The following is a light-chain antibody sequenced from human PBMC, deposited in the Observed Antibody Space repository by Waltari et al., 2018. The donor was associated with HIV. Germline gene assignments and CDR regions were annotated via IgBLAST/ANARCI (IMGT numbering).Light chain of an antibody. CDR1: SPNLGNNY. CDR3: GTWDTSLSAGV. CDR2: DSS. Sequence: QAVLTQPPSVSAAPGQKVTISCSGSSPNLGNNYVSWYQQFPGKAPKVRIYDSSKGPPGGPDRVSRSRSGTSGTLGVAGLQTGDEADYYCGTWDTSLSAGVFGGGTKLTVL. V-gene: IGLV1-51*01. J-gene: IGLJ3*02.